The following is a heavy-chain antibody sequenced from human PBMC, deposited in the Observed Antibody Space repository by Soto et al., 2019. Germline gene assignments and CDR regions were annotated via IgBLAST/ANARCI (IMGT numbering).Heavy chain of an antibody. V-gene: IGHV3-15*01. J-gene: IGHJ6*02. Sequence: CGCMRLSCAACGLSFCNAWMSWVRQTPGKGLEWVGRIKSKTDGGTTDYAAPVKGRFTISRDDSKNTMYLQRNSLKTEDTAVYYCTTDRLSGNDVRYYYYGMDVRGQGTTGTVSS. CDR3: TTDRLSGNDVRYYYYGMDV. D-gene: IGHD1-1*01. CDR1: GLSFCNAW. CDR2: IKSKTDGGTT.